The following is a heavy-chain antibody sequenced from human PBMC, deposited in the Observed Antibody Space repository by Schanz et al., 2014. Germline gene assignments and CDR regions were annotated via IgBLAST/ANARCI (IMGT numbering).Heavy chain of an antibody. CDR1: GFIFSNYG. D-gene: IGHD6-13*01. Sequence: QVQLVESGGGVVQPGGSLRLSCAASGFIFSNYGMHWVRQAPGKGLEWVAVIWSDGSGKYYADSVKGRFTISRDSPKNTLYLQMNSLRAEDTAVYYCAREEGWGIAAAGPKHYYYGMDVWGQGTTVTVS. V-gene: IGHV3-33*01. CDR2: IWSDGSGK. J-gene: IGHJ6*02. CDR3: AREEGWGIAAAGPKHYYYGMDV.